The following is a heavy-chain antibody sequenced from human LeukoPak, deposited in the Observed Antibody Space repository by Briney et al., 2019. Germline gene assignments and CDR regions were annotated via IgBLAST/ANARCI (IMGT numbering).Heavy chain of an antibody. J-gene: IGHJ4*02. Sequence: SETLSLTCAVYSEPFIGYYWSWIRQPPGKGLEWIGEINHSGSTKYNPSLKSRVTISVDTSKNQFSLKLSSVTAADTAVYYCAIHPDPDAPRRKYYFDYWGQGTLVTVSS. CDR1: SEPFIGYY. CDR2: INHSGST. CDR3: AIHPDPDAPRRKYYFDY. D-gene: IGHD6-6*01. V-gene: IGHV4-34*01.